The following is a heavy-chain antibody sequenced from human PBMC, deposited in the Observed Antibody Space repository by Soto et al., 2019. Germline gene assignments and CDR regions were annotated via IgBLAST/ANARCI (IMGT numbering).Heavy chain of an antibody. J-gene: IGHJ6*02. Sequence: GESLKISCKGSGYSFAGYWITWVRQKPGKGLEWMGRIDPSDSQTYYSPSFRGHVTISVTKSITTVFLQWSSLRASDTAMYYCARCGYSGYDRPDYYYYYGMDVWGQGTTVTVSS. D-gene: IGHD5-12*01. V-gene: IGHV5-10-1*01. CDR2: IDPSDSQT. CDR1: GYSFAGYW. CDR3: ARCGYSGYDRPDYYYYYGMDV.